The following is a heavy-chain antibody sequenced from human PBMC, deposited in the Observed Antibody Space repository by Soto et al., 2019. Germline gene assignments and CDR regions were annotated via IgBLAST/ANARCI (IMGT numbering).Heavy chain of an antibody. D-gene: IGHD2-2*01. J-gene: IGHJ4*02. CDR3: AAPACAATWCSPSHNLDD. CDR2: INPLSGIP. V-gene: IGHV1-69*09. CDR1: GGTFVRHV. Sequence: QVQLVQSGAEVKKPESSVKVSCKTSGGTFVRHVISWVRQAPGQGPEWMGKINPLSGIPNYAQKFQDRVTFTADTDSSTAYMELISLRSDDTAVYYCAAPACAATWCSPSHNLDDWGQGTLVTVSS.